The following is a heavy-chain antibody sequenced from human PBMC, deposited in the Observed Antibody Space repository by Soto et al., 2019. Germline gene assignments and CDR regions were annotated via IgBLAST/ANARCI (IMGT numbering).Heavy chain of an antibody. CDR3: AKGGGGSPGNYGLDV. Sequence: GGSLRLSCASSGFTFISYAMSWVRQAPGKGLEWVSAISGSGGSTYYADSVKGRFTISRDNSKNTLYLQMNSLRVEDTAVYYCAKGGGGSPGNYGLDVWGQGTTITVSS. D-gene: IGHD2-15*01. V-gene: IGHV3-23*01. CDR1: GFTFISYA. J-gene: IGHJ6*02. CDR2: ISGSGGST.